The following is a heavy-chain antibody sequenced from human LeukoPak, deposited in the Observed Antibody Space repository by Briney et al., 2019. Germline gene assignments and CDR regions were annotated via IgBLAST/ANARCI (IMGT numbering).Heavy chain of an antibody. Sequence: GGSLRPSCAASGFTVSGTYMTWVRQPPGKGLEWVSLIYSGGSTYYADSVKGRFTISRDDSTNTLYLQMNSLSSEDTAVYYCARDLTYNSWYYFDSWGQGTLVTVSS. CDR2: IYSGGST. CDR1: GFTVSGTY. D-gene: IGHD6-13*01. CDR3: ARDLTYNSWYYFDS. V-gene: IGHV3-66*02. J-gene: IGHJ4*02.